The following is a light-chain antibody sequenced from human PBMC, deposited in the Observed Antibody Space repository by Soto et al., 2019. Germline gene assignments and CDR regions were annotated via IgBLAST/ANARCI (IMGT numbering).Light chain of an antibody. Sequence: DIQMTQSPSSLSASVGDRVTITCRASQTISNYLIWYQQKPGKAPKILIYAASSLQSGVPFRFSGSGSGTDFTLTISSLQPEDFATYYCQQSYSTPFTFGPGTTVDIK. CDR2: AAS. CDR3: QQSYSTPFT. V-gene: IGKV1-39*01. J-gene: IGKJ3*01. CDR1: QTISNY.